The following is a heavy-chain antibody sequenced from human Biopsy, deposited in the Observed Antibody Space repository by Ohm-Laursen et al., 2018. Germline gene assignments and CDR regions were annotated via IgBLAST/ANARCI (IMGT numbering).Heavy chain of an antibody. CDR2: IYYTGST. V-gene: IGHV4-59*08. J-gene: IGHJ5*02. CDR3: ARIVDASMMTSPWFDP. D-gene: IGHD5-18*01. Sequence: GTLSLTCTVSGGSISSYYWSWIRQPPGKGLEWIGYIYYTGSTNYNPSLKSRVTISVDKPKNQFSLRLSSMTAADTAVYYCARIVDASMMTSPWFDPWGQGTLVIVSS. CDR1: GGSISSYY.